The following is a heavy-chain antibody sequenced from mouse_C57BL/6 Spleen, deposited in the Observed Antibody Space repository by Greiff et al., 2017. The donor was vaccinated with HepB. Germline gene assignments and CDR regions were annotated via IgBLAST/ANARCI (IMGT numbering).Heavy chain of an antibody. J-gene: IGHJ1*03. CDR1: GYTFTSYW. V-gene: IGHV1-74*01. CDR2: IHPSDSDT. Sequence: QVQLQQPGAELVKPGASVKVSCKASGYTFTSYWMHWVKQRPGQGLEWIGRIHPSDSDTNYNQKFTGKATLTVDKASSTAYMHLSSLKSEDSAVYYCAIERYYGSSYVLYFDGWGTGTTFTVSS. CDR3: AIERYYGSSYVLYFDG. D-gene: IGHD1-1*01.